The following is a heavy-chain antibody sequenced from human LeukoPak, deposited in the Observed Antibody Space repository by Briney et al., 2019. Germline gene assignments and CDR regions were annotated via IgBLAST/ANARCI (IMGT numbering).Heavy chain of an antibody. CDR2: IHNSGRT. Sequence: SETLSLTCSVSGGSVSSYYWSWIRQSPGKGLEWIGYIHNSGRTNYNPSLKSRVTGFVDTSKNQVSLRLSSVTAADTAVYYCARYGTISSESYFDYWGQGALATVSS. CDR3: ARYGTISSESYFDY. J-gene: IGHJ4*02. V-gene: IGHV4-4*08. CDR1: GGSVSSYY. D-gene: IGHD1-14*01.